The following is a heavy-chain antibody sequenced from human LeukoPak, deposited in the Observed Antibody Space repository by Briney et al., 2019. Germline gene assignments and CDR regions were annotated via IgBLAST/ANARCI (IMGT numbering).Heavy chain of an antibody. V-gene: IGHV1-69*01. CDR3: ARGVEYGQYYYYMDV. D-gene: IGHD2-2*01. CDR2: IIPIFGTA. CDR1: GGTFSSYA. Sequence: ASVKVSCKASGGTFSSYAITWVRQAPGQGLEWMGGIIPIFGTANYAQKFQGRVTITADESTSTAYMELSSLRSEDTAVYYCARGVEYGQYYYYMDVWGKGTTVTVSS. J-gene: IGHJ6*03.